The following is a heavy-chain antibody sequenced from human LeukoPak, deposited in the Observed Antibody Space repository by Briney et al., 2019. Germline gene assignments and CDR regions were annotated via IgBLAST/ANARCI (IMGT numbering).Heavy chain of an antibody. Sequence: ASVKVSCKAFGYTFTAYYMNWVRQAPGQGLEWMGWINPNSGGTNYAQKFQGRVTMTRDTSISTVYMELNSLRSDDTAVYYCARRLTGVDYWGQGTQVTVSS. CDR3: ARRLTGVDY. V-gene: IGHV1-2*02. J-gene: IGHJ4*02. CDR2: INPNSGGT. CDR1: GYTFTAYY. D-gene: IGHD7-27*01.